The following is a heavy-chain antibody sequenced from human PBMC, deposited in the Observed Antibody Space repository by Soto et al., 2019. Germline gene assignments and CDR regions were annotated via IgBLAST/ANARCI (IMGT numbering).Heavy chain of an antibody. D-gene: IGHD2-2*01. Sequence: SETLSLTCTVSGCSISSGGYYWSWIRQHPGKGLEWIGYIYYSGSTYYNPSLKSRVTISVDTSKNQFSLKLSSVTAADTAVYYCARGKARVVPAAINDAFDIWGQGTMVTVSS. CDR2: IYYSGST. CDR1: GCSISSGGYY. J-gene: IGHJ3*02. V-gene: IGHV4-31*03. CDR3: ARGKARVVPAAINDAFDI.